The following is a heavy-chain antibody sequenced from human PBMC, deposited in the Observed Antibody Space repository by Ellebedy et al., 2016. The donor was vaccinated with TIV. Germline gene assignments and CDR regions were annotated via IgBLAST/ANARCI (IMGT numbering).Heavy chain of an antibody. J-gene: IGHJ5*02. CDR2: IYYSGTT. V-gene: IGHV4-39*01. CDR1: GGSLSSYPYY. D-gene: IGHD3-10*01. Sequence: SETLSLTCTVSGGSLSSYPYYWGWIRQSPGKGLEWIGSIYYSGTTYYNPSLKSRVTISADTSKNQFSLRLSSVTAADTAVYYCARWFGELLYVRWFDPWGQGTLVTVSS. CDR3: ARWFGELLYVRWFDP.